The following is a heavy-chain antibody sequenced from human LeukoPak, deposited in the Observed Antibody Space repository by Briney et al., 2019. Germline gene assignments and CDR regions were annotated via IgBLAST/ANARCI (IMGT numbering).Heavy chain of an antibody. CDR1: GGSFSGYY. CDR2: INHSGST. V-gene: IGHV4-34*01. CDR3: ARGGGSFDY. J-gene: IGHJ4*02. D-gene: IGHD3-16*01. Sequence: SETLSLTCAVYGGSFSGYYWSWIPQPPGKGLEWIGEINHSGSTNYNPSLKSRVTISVDTSKNQFSLKLSSVTAADTAVYYCARGGGSFDYWGQGTLVTVSS.